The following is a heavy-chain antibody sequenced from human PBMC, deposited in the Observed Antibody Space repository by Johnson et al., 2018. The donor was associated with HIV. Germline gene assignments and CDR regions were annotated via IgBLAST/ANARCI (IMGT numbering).Heavy chain of an antibody. CDR3: ARTRHYYEAFDI. CDR2: IYSGDTT. Sequence: VLLVESGGGLVQPGGSLRLSCASGFTVSTNYMSWVRQAPGKGLAWVSVIYSGDTTYYADSVQGRFTISRDNSKNTLYLQMNSLRAEDTAVYYCARTRHYYEAFDIWGQGTMVTVSS. J-gene: IGHJ3*02. V-gene: IGHV3-66*01. CDR1: GFTVSTNY. D-gene: IGHD3-10*01.